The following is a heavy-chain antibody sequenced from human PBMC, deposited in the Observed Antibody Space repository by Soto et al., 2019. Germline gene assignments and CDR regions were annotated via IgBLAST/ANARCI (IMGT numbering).Heavy chain of an antibody. D-gene: IGHD1-26*01. V-gene: IGHV3-30*18. CDR3: AKDFSRGPMGMSLDS. CDR1: GFSFSDFG. Sequence: QVQLAESGGGVVHPGRSLRLSCAASGFSFSDFGMHWVRQAPGKGLEWLALISSDGSNKFYADSVRGRFTVSRDRSENTLHLHMNAVRIDDTSMYYCAKDFSRGPMGMSLDSWGQGTLVIVSS. CDR2: ISSDGSNK. J-gene: IGHJ4*02.